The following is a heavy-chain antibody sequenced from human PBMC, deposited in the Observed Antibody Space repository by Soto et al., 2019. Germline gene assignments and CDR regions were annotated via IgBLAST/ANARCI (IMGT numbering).Heavy chain of an antibody. V-gene: IGHV4-59*08. CDR1: GGSISSYF. J-gene: IGHJ4*02. D-gene: IGHD3-22*01. CDR3: ARHLGYYDSSGYYYGNFDY. CDR2: VHYSGST. Sequence: SETLSLTCTVSGGSISSYFWSWIRQPPGKGLEWIGYVHYSGSTNSNPSLESRVAISVDTSKNQFSLKLSSVTAADTAVYYCARHLGYYDSSGYYYGNFDYWGQGTLATVSS.